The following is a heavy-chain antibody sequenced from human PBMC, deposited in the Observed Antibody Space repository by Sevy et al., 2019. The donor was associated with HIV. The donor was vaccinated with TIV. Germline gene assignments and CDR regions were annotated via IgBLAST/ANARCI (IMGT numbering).Heavy chain of an antibody. CDR3: ARQVGDIVVAYFDY. CDR2: IYYSGST. Sequence: SETLSLTCTVSGGSISSYYWSWIRQPPGKGLEWIGYIYYSGSTNYNPSLKSRVTISVATSKNQFSLKLSSVTAADTAVYYCARQVGDIVVAYFDYWGQGTLVTVSS. D-gene: IGHD2-15*01. CDR1: GGSISSYY. V-gene: IGHV4-59*08. J-gene: IGHJ4*02.